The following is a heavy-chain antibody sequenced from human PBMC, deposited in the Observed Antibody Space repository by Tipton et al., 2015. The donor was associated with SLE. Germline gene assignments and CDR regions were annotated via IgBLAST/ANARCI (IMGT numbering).Heavy chain of an antibody. J-gene: IGHJ3*02. CDR3: ARGLTGAFDI. D-gene: IGHD1-14*01. CDR2: IYTSGST. Sequence: TLSLTCTVSGGSISSYYWSWIRQPPGKGLEWIGYIYTSGSTNYNPSLKSRVTISVDTSKNQFSLKLSSVTAADTAVYYCARGLTGAFDIWGQGTMVTVSS. CDR1: GGSISSYY. V-gene: IGHV4-4*09.